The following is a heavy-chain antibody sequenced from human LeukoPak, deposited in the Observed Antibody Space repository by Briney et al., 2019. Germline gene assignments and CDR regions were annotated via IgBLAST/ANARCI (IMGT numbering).Heavy chain of an antibody. CDR1: GGSISSSSFY. J-gene: IGHJ4*02. CDR2: IYYRGST. D-gene: IGHD3-22*01. V-gene: IGHV4-39*01. CDR3: TEFYFDRSGYADY. Sequence: SETLSLTCTISGGSISSSSFYWGWIRQPPGKGLEWIGSIYYRGSTYYNPSLKSRVTISVDMSENQVSLKLRSVTAADTAVYYCTEFYFDRSGYADYWGQGTLVTVAS.